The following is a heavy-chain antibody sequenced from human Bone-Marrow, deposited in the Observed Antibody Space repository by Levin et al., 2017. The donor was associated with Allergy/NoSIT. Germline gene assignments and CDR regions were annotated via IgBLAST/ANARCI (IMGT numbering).Heavy chain of an antibody. CDR3: ARVPTTTTAGTVFDY. D-gene: IGHD4-11*01. CDR2: IYYTGST. CDR1: GGSFNTYY. J-gene: IGHJ4*02. V-gene: IGHV4-59*01. Sequence: SETLSLTCTVSGGSFNTYYWTWIRQPPGKTLELIGYIYYTGSTTTNPSLESRVTISSDTSKNQFSLKLSSVATADTAVYYCARVPTTTTAGTVFDYWGQGILVTVSS.